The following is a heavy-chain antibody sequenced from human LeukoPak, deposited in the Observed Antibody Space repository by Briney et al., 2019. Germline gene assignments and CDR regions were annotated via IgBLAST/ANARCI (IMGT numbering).Heavy chain of an antibody. J-gene: IGHJ5*02. CDR3: ARGGGDSGYEPYNWFDP. D-gene: IGHD5-12*01. CDR2: INHSGST. Sequence: PSETLSLTCAVYGGSFSDYYWSWIRQAPGKGLEWIGEINHSGSTNYNPSLKSRVTISVDTSKNQFSLKLSSVTAADTAVYYCARGGGDSGYEPYNWFDPWGQGTLVTVSS. CDR1: GGSFSDYY. V-gene: IGHV4-34*01.